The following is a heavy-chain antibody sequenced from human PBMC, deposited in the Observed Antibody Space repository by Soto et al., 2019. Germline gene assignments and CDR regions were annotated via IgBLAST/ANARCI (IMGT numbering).Heavy chain of an antibody. Sequence: SVKVSCKASGGTFSSYAISWVRQAPGQGLEWMGGIIPIFGTATYAQKFQGRVTITADESTSTAYMELSSLRSEDTAVYYCAAQVVRGYYFDYWGQGTLVTVAS. J-gene: IGHJ4*02. CDR1: GGTFSSYA. V-gene: IGHV1-69*13. D-gene: IGHD2-15*01. CDR3: AAQVVRGYYFDY. CDR2: IIPIFGTA.